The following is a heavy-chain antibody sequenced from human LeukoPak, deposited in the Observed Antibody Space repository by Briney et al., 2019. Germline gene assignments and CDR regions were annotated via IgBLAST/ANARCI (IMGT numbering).Heavy chain of an antibody. J-gene: IGHJ4*02. D-gene: IGHD3-22*01. CDR1: GFTFSSYS. CDR3: AKDGYDGSGAYIDY. V-gene: IGHV3-30*18. CDR2: ISHDGSNK. Sequence: PGGSLRLSCAASGFTFSSYSMNWVRQAPGKGLEWVAAISHDGSNKFYADSVKGRFTISRDNSRNTLYLQMNSLRAEDTAVFHCAKDGYDGSGAYIDYWGQGTLVTVSS.